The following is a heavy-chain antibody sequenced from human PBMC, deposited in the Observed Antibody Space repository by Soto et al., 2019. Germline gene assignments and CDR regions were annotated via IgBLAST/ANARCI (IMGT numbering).Heavy chain of an antibody. D-gene: IGHD2-21*02. V-gene: IGHV3-74*01. CDR1: GFNFSNHW. CDR3: ARESGDWPLNWFDP. Sequence: GGSLRLSCAASGFNFSNHWMHWVRQRPAEGLVWVSRITSDGKSKAYAESVKGRFAISRDNAKNTLYLQMNGLTAEDTAVYYCARESGDWPLNWFDPWGQGTLDTVSS. J-gene: IGHJ5*02. CDR2: ITSDGKSK.